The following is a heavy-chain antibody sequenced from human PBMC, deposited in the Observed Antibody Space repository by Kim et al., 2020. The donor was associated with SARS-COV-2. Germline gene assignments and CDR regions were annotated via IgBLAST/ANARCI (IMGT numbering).Heavy chain of an antibody. D-gene: IGHD2-21*02. V-gene: IGHV2-5*02. CDR1: GFSLSTSGVG. CDR2: IYWDDDK. J-gene: IGHJ6*02. CDR3: AHVSCGGDCYLLGDYYYGMDV. Sequence: SGPTLVNPTQTLTLTCTFSGFSLSTSGVGVGWIRQPPGKALEWLALIYWDDDKRYSPSLKSRLTITKDTSKNQVVLTMTNMDPVDTATYYCAHVSCGGDCYLLGDYYYGMDVWGQGTTVTVSS.